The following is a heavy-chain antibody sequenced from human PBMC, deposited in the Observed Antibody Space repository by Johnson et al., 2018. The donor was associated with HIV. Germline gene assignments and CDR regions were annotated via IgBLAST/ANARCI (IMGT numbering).Heavy chain of an antibody. CDR1: GFTFSSYG. D-gene: IGHD5-12*01. J-gene: IGHJ3*02. Sequence: QVQLVESGGGVVRPGGSLRLSCAASGFTFSSYGMHWVRQAPGKGLDWVAFIRYDGSNKYYADSVNGRFTISSDNSKNTMYLQMNSLRAEDTAVYYCAREALLATNDAFDIWGQGTMVTVSS. CDR3: AREALLATNDAFDI. CDR2: IRYDGSNK. V-gene: IGHV3-30*02.